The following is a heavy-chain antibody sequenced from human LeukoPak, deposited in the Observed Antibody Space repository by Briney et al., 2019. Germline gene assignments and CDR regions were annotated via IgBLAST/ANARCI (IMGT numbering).Heavy chain of an antibody. D-gene: IGHD3-3*01. CDR2: ISSSGSTI. V-gene: IGHV3-48*03. J-gene: IGHJ6*02. Sequence: GGSLRLSCAASGFTFSSYEMNWVRQAPGKGLEWVSYISSSGSTIYYADSVKGRFTISRDNAKNSLYLQMNSLRAEDTAVYYCARDHGPRIFWSGYPYYYYYGIDVWGQGTTVTVSS. CDR1: GFTFSSYE. CDR3: ARDHGPRIFWSGYPYYYYYGIDV.